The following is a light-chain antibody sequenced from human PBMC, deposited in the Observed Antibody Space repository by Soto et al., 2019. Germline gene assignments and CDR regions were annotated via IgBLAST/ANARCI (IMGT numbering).Light chain of an antibody. J-gene: IGKJ4*02. CDR2: AAS. CDR3: QQCYRTPLT. V-gene: IGKV1-39*01. CDR1: QSISSY. Sequence: DIQMTQYPSSLSASVGDRVTITCRASQSISSYLNWYQQKPGKAPKLLIYAASSLQSGVPSRFSGSGSGTDFTLTISSLQPEDFATYYCQQCYRTPLTFGGGTKVDI.